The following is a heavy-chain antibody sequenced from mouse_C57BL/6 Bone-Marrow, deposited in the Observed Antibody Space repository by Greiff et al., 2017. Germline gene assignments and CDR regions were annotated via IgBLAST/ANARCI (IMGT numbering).Heavy chain of an antibody. D-gene: IGHD2-1*01. CDR2: IYPGSGNT. CDR3: ARRGFYGNYGYAMDY. Sequence: QVQLKQSGAELVRPGASVKLSCKASGYTFTDYYINWVKQRPGQGLEWIARIYPGSGNTYYNEKFKGKATLTAEKSSSTAYMQLSSLTSEDSAVYFCARRGFYGNYGYAMDYWGQGTSVTVSS. J-gene: IGHJ4*01. V-gene: IGHV1-76*01. CDR1: GYTFTDYY.